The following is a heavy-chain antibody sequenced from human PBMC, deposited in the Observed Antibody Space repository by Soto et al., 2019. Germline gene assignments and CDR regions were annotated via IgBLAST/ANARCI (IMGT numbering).Heavy chain of an antibody. Sequence: QVQLQESGPGLVKPSQTLSLTCTVSGGSISSGGYYWSWIRQHPGKGLEWIGYIYYSGSTYYNPSLKSRVTRSVDTSKNQFSLKLSSVTAADTAVYYCARGGTTRLGAPYNWFDPWGQGTLVTVSS. J-gene: IGHJ5*02. CDR3: ARGGTTRLGAPYNWFDP. CDR2: IYYSGST. CDR1: GGSISSGGYY. D-gene: IGHD1-7*01. V-gene: IGHV4-31*03.